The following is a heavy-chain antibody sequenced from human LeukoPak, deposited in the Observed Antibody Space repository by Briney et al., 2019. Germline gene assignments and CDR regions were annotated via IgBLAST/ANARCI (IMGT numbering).Heavy chain of an antibody. Sequence: PGESLKISCKGSGYSFTSYWIGWVRQMPGKGLEWMGIIYPGDSDTRYSPSFQGQVTISADKSISTAYLQRSSLKASDTAMYYCARHRVDTAMAIDYWGQGTLVTVSS. CDR1: GYSFTSYW. D-gene: IGHD5-18*01. J-gene: IGHJ4*02. CDR2: IYPGDSDT. V-gene: IGHV5-51*01. CDR3: ARHRVDTAMAIDY.